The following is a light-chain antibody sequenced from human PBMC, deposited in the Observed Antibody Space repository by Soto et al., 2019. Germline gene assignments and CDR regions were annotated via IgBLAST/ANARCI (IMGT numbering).Light chain of an antibody. V-gene: IGKV3-11*01. Sequence: EIVLTQSPATLSLSPGERATLSCRASQSVGSYLAWYQHKPGQAPRLLISDASNRATGIPARFSGSGAGTDFTLTISSLEPEDVAVYYCQQRGNWPLAFGQGTRLEIK. CDR2: DAS. CDR3: QQRGNWPLA. CDR1: QSVGSY. J-gene: IGKJ5*01.